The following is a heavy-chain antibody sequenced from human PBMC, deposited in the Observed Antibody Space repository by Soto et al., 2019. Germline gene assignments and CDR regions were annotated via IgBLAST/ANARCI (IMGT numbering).Heavy chain of an antibody. CDR1: GYNFSTYW. CDR2: IDLSDSYI. V-gene: IGHV5-10-1*01. Sequence: PGESLKISCKGSGYNFSTYWISWVRQMPGKGLEWMGKIDLSDSYINYSPSFQGHVSISVDKSISTVYLQWSSLRASDTAMYYCTRHGIWFGEHYYYYGLDVWGQGTTVTVSS. D-gene: IGHD3-10*01. CDR3: TRHGIWFGEHYYYYGLDV. J-gene: IGHJ6*02.